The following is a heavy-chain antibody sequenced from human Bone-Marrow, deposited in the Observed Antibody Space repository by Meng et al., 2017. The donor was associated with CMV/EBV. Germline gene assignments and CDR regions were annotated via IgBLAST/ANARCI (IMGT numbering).Heavy chain of an antibody. CDR3: TRGKVLTRSYGGNPRGHYGMDV. CDR1: GFTFSSYS. CDR2: IRSKAYGGTT. Sequence: GESLKISCAASGFTFSSYSMNWVRQAPGKGLEWVGFIRSKAYGGTTEYAASVKGRFTISRDDSKSIVYLQMNSLKTEDTAVYYCTRGKVLTRSYGGNPRGHYGMDVWGQGTTVTVSS. J-gene: IGHJ6*02. V-gene: IGHV3-49*04. D-gene: IGHD4-23*01.